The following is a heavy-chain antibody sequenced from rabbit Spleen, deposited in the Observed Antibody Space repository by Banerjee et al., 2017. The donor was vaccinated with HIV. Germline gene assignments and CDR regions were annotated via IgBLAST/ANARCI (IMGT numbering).Heavy chain of an antibody. CDR2: IYSDFSGST. Sequence: QSLEESGGDLVKPGASLTLTCKASGFSFSSSYYMCWVRQAPGKGLEWIGCIYSDFSGSTAYANWPKGRFTISKTSSTTVTLQMTSLTAADTATYFCARNYVNAFDPWGPGTLVTVS. CDR3: ARNYVNAFDP. J-gene: IGHJ2*01. D-gene: IGHD1-1*01. V-gene: IGHV1S40*01. CDR1: GFSFSSSYY.